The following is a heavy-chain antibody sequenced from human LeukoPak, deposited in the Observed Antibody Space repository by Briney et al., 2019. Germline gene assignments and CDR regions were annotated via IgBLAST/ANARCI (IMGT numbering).Heavy chain of an antibody. CDR3: ARDDRGYSYGYYYYYYGMDV. CDR2: IKQDGSEK. J-gene: IGHJ6*02. D-gene: IGHD5-18*01. V-gene: IGHV3-7*01. Sequence: GGSLRLSCAASGFTFSSYWMSWVRQAPGKGLEWVANIKQDGSEKYYVDFVKGRFTISRDNAKNSLYLQMNSLRAEDTAVYYCARDDRGYSYGYYYYYYGMDVWGQGTTVTVSS. CDR1: GFTFSSYW.